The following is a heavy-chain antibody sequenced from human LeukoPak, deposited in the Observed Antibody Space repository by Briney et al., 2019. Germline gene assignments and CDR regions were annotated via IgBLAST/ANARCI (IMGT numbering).Heavy chain of an antibody. Sequence: PGGSLRLSCEASGFTFGTFWMSWVRQAPGKGLEWVANIKQDGSEKYYVDSVKGRFTISRDNAKNSLYLQMNSLRSEDTAVYYCARGVSSWYGQGNNYFDYWGQGTLVTVSS. CDR1: GFTFGTFW. J-gene: IGHJ4*02. D-gene: IGHD6-13*01. V-gene: IGHV3-7*03. CDR3: ARGVSSWYGQGNNYFDY. CDR2: IKQDGSEK.